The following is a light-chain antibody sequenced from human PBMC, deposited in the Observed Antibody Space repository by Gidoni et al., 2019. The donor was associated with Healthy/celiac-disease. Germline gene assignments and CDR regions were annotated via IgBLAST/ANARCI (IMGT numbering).Light chain of an antibody. V-gene: IGKV4-1*01. Sequence: EIVMTQSPASLVVTLGERATINCKSSQSVLYSSNNKNDLAWYQQKPGQPPKLLIYWASTRESGVPDRFSGSGSGTDFTLTISSLKAEDVAVYYCQQYYSTPYTFGQGTKLEIK. J-gene: IGKJ2*01. CDR3: QQYYSTPYT. CDR2: WAS. CDR1: QSVLYSSNNKND.